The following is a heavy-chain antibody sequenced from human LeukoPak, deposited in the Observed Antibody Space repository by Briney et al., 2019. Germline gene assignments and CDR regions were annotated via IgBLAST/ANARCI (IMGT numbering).Heavy chain of an antibody. CDR2: IKQDGSEK. CDR1: GFTFSTDW. J-gene: IGHJ4*02. CDR3: ARQEQSSGWEYFDY. V-gene: IGHV3-7*01. D-gene: IGHD6-19*01. Sequence: GGSLRLSCAASGFTFSTDWMSWVRQAPGKGLEGVANIKQDGSEKYYVGSVKGRFTISRDNAKNSLSLQMNSLRVEDTAVYYCARQEQSSGWEYFDYWGQGTLVTVSS.